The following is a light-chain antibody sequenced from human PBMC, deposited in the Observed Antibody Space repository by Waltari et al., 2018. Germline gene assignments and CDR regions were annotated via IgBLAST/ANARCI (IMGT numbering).Light chain of an antibody. Sequence: SYELTQPPSVSVSPGQRASLTYSVDELGDKYVCWYQQKPGQSPVLVIYQDDKRPSGIPERFSGSNSGNIATLTISETQVMDEADYYCQAWASDKVVFGGGTILTVL. V-gene: IGLV3-1*01. CDR3: QAWASDKVV. J-gene: IGLJ2*01. CDR1: ELGDKY. CDR2: QDD.